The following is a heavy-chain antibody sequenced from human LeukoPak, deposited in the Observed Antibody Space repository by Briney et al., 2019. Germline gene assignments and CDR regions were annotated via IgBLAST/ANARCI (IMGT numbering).Heavy chain of an antibody. CDR3: ANIWTGEFGDY. D-gene: IGHD3-10*01. CDR1: GLTFSSYA. Sequence: GGSLRLSCAASGLTFSSYAMSWVRQAPGKGLEWVSGISGSGASTYYVDSVKGRFTISRENSKNTLYLQMNSLRAEDTAVYYCANIWTGEFGDYWGQGTLVTVSS. V-gene: IGHV3-23*01. CDR2: ISGSGAST. J-gene: IGHJ4*02.